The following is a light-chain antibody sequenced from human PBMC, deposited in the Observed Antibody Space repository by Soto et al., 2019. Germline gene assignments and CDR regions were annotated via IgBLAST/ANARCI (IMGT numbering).Light chain of an antibody. V-gene: IGKV3-15*01. CDR1: QSVSTY. CDR2: GAS. Sequence: EIVMTQSPATLSVSPGQRATLSCRASQSVSTYSARYQQKPGQAPRLLIYGASTRATGIPARFSGSGSGTEFTLTISSLQSEDFAVYYCQQYNNWPRTFGQGTKVDIK. CDR3: QQYNNWPRT. J-gene: IGKJ1*01.